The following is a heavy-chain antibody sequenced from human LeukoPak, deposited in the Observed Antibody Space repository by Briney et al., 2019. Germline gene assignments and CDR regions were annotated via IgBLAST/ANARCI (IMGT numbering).Heavy chain of an antibody. CDR1: GYSISSGYY. J-gene: IGHJ4*02. Sequence: SETLSLTCTVSGYSISSGYYWGWIRQPPGKGLEWIGSIYHSGSTYYNPSLKSRVTISVDTSKNQFSLNLSSVTAADTAVYYCASMLRITMVRGYYFDYWGQGTLVTVSS. V-gene: IGHV4-38-2*02. CDR2: IYHSGST. D-gene: IGHD3-10*01. CDR3: ASMLRITMVRGYYFDY.